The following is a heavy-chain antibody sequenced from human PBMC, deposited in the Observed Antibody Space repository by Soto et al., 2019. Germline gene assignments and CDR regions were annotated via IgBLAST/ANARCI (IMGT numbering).Heavy chain of an antibody. CDR2: IFYSGST. Sequence: HSVALSVTCTVSCGSVSSPNWFSVFGKPPGKALEWLGEIFYSGSTKYNPSLNSRVTISADQSKNHLSLRLSSVTVADTAVYYCVHHGGDPYYHDFWGQGILVTVSS. CDR1: CGSVSSPNW. V-gene: IGHV4-4*02. CDR3: VHHGGDPYYHDF. D-gene: IGHD4-17*01. J-gene: IGHJ4*01.